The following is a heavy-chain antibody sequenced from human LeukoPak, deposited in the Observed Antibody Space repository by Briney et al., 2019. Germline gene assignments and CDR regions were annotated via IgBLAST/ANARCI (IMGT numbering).Heavy chain of an antibody. Sequence: PSQTLSLTCAISGDSVSSNSAAWNWNRQSPSRGLEWLGRTYYRSKLYNDYAVSVKSRITINPDTSKNQFSLQLNSVTPEDTAVYYCARGELWGSYRPLDYWGQGTLVTVSS. D-gene: IGHD3-16*02. CDR1: GDSVSSNSAA. CDR2: TYYRSKLYN. V-gene: IGHV6-1*01. J-gene: IGHJ4*02. CDR3: ARGELWGSYRPLDY.